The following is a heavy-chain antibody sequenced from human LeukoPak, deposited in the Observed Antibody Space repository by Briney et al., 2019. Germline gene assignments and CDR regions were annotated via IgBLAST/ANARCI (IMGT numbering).Heavy chain of an antibody. J-gene: IGHJ4*02. CDR3: ARATGRVILRYFDWLPNRGYYFDY. CDR1: GFAFSYNS. Sequence: PGGSLRLSCAASGFAFSYNSMNWVRQAPGKGLEWVSSISSTSGYIHYADSVKGRFTISRDNAKNSLYLQMNSLRAEDTAVYYCARATGRVILRYFDWLPNRGYYFDYWGQGTLVTVSS. D-gene: IGHD3-9*01. V-gene: IGHV3-21*01. CDR2: ISSTSGYI.